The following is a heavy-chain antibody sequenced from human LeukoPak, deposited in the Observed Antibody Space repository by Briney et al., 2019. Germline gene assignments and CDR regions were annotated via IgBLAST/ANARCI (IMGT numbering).Heavy chain of an antibody. V-gene: IGHV4-59*12. CDR1: GGSISSYY. D-gene: IGHD3-22*01. Sequence: PSETLSLTCTVSGGSISSYYWSWIRQPPGKGLEWIGYIYYSGSTNYNPSLKSRVTISVDTSKNQFSLKLSSVTAADTAVYYCARDKRDSSGYYYVDYYYGMDVWGQGTTVTVSS. CDR3: ARDKRDSSGYYYVDYYYGMDV. CDR2: IYYSGST. J-gene: IGHJ6*02.